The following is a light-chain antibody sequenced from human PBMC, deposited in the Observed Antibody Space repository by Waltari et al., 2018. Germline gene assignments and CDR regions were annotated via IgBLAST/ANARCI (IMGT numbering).Light chain of an antibody. CDR2: DAS. Sequence: EVVLTQSPATLSLSPGDRATLSCRASQSVDSSLAWYQQKPGQAPGLLIYDASNRAAGIPARFSGSGSGTDFTLTISSLEPEDFAFYYCQQRRDWPLTFGGGTKVEIK. V-gene: IGKV3-11*01. CDR3: QQRRDWPLT. CDR1: QSVDSS. J-gene: IGKJ4*01.